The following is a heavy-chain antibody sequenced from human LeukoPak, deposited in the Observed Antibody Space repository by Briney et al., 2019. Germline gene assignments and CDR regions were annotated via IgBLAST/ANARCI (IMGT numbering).Heavy chain of an antibody. CDR2: ISSSSSYI. V-gene: IGHV3-21*01. D-gene: IGHD3-22*01. Sequence: GGSLRLSCAASGFTFSSYSMNWVRQAPGKGLEWVSSISSSSSYIYYADSVKGRFTISRDNAKNALYLQMNSLGAEDTAVYYCARDRYYDSSGKNDAFDIWGQGTMVTVSS. CDR3: ARDRYYDSSGKNDAFDI. CDR1: GFTFSSYS. J-gene: IGHJ3*02.